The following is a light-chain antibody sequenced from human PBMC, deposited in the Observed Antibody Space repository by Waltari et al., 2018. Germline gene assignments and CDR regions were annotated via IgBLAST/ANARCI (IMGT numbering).Light chain of an antibody. CDR3: QKYVSLPAT. J-gene: IGKJ1*01. CDR2: DAS. Sequence: IVLTQSPGTLSLSPGERATLSCRASQSVSKYLAWYQQKPGQAPRLLIYDASTRATGLPDRFSGSGSGTDFSLTISRLEPEDFALYYCQKYVSLPATFGQGTKVEIK. CDR1: QSVSKY. V-gene: IGKV3-20*01.